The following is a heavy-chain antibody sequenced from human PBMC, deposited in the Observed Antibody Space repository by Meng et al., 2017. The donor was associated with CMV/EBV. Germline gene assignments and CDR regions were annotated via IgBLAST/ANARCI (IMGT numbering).Heavy chain of an antibody. Sequence: SETLSLTCAVYGGSFSGYYWSWIRQPPGKGLEWIGEINHSGSTNYNPSLKSRVTISVDTSKNQFSLKLSSVTAADTAVYYCARLCFPGAGGECYYYGMDVWGQGTTVTVSS. CDR3: ARLCFPGAGGECYYYGMDV. J-gene: IGHJ6*02. CDR1: GGSFSGYY. V-gene: IGHV4-34*01. CDR2: INHSGST. D-gene: IGHD3-16*01.